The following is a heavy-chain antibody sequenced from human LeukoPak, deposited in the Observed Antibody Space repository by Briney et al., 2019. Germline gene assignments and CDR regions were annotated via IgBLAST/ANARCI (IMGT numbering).Heavy chain of an antibody. CDR2: ISGSGGTI. CDR1: GFSFSTYA. CDR3: AKEGKISRNYYFDY. Sequence: PGGSLRLSCAASGFSFSTYAMSWVRQAPGKGLEWVSDISGSGGTICYADSVKGRFTISRDNSKNTLYLQMNSLRAEDTAVYYCAKEGKISRNYYFDYWGQGALVTVSS. D-gene: IGHD5-24*01. J-gene: IGHJ4*02. V-gene: IGHV3-23*01.